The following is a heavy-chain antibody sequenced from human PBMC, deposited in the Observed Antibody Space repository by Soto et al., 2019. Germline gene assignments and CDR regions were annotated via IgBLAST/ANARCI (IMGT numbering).Heavy chain of an antibody. Sequence: EVQLLESGGGLVQPGGSLRLSCAASGFTFSSYAMSWVRQAPGKGLEWVSAISGSGGSTYYADSVKGRFTISRDNSKNTLYLQMNSLRAEDTAVYYCAKENARYCSGGSRYGENAFDIWGQGTMVTVSS. CDR3: AKENARYCSGGSRYGENAFDI. D-gene: IGHD2-15*01. CDR2: ISGSGGST. V-gene: IGHV3-23*01. CDR1: GFTFSSYA. J-gene: IGHJ3*02.